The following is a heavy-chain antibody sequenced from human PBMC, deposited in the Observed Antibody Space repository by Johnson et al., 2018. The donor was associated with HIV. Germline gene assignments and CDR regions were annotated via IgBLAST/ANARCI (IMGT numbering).Heavy chain of an antibody. D-gene: IGHD1-1*01. Sequence: QVQLVESGGGLVKPEGSLRLSCAASGFTFSDHYMSWIRQAPEKGLEWVSYISGSGDTIYYADSVKGRFTISMDSAKNSLYLQMNSLRDEDTAVYFCARGGGWKGSFDIWGQGTMVTVSS. CDR2: ISGSGDTI. V-gene: IGHV3-11*04. J-gene: IGHJ3*02. CDR3: ARGGGWKGSFDI. CDR1: GFTFSDHY.